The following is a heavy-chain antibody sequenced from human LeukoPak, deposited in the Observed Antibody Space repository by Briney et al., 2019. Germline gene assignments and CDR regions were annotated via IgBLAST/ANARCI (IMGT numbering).Heavy chain of an antibody. V-gene: IGHV4-59*01. D-gene: IGHD3-22*01. CDR2: IYYSGST. CDR3: ARGGGYYDSSTTALLYFDY. Sequence: SETLSLTCTVSGGSISSYYWSWIRQPPGKGLEWIGYIYYSGSTNYNPSLKSRVTISVETSKNEFSLKLRSVTAADTAVYYCARGGGYYDSSTTALLYFDYWGQGTLVTVSS. CDR1: GGSISSYY. J-gene: IGHJ4*02.